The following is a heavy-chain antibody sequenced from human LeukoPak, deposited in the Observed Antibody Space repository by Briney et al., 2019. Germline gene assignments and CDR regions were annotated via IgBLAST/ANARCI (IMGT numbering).Heavy chain of an antibody. CDR1: GGSISSSNW. CDR2: IYHSGST. Sequence: PSETLSLTCAVSGGSISSSNWWSWVRQPPGKGLEWIGEIYHSGSTNYNPSLKSRVTISVDKSKNQFSLKLSSVTAADTAVYYCARVWEPYYDFWSGYPSSNWFDPWGQGTLVTVSS. CDR3: ARVWEPYYDFWSGYPSSNWFDP. J-gene: IGHJ5*02. V-gene: IGHV4-4*02. D-gene: IGHD3-3*01.